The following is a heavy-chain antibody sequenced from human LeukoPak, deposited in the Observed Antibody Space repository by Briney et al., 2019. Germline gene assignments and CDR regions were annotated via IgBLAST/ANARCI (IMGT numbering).Heavy chain of an antibody. Sequence: SETLSLTCTVSGGSISSSSYYWGWIRQPPGKGLEWIGSIYYSGSTYYNPSLKSRVTISVDTSKNQFSLKLSSVTAADTAVYYCAREARELLNFIDYWGQGTLVTVSS. J-gene: IGHJ4*02. CDR2: IYYSGST. V-gene: IGHV4-39*02. CDR3: AREARELLNFIDY. D-gene: IGHD1-26*01. CDR1: GGSISSSSYY.